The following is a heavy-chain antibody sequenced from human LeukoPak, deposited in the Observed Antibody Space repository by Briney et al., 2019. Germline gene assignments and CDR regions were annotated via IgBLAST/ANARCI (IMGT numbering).Heavy chain of an antibody. D-gene: IGHD3-16*01. Sequence: PGGSLRLSCAASGFTFSSYVMSWVRQAPGKGLEWVSAITGGSDSTYYVDSVKGRFTISRDNSKNTLYLQMNSLRAEDTAVYYCAKGSSGARPYVFDYWGQGTLITVSS. CDR3: AKGSSGARPYVFDY. V-gene: IGHV3-23*01. J-gene: IGHJ4*02. CDR1: GFTFSSYV. CDR2: ITGGSDST.